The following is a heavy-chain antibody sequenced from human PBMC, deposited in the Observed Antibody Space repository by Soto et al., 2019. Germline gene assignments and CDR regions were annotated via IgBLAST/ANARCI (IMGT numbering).Heavy chain of an antibody. Sequence: GGSLRLSCAASGFTFSDYYMSWIRQAPGKGLEWVSYISSSGSTIYYADSVKGRFTISRDNAKNSLYLQMNSLRAEDTAVYYCASLPSIAARRLAYFDYWGQGTLVTVSS. CDR3: ASLPSIAARRLAYFDY. J-gene: IGHJ4*02. D-gene: IGHD6-6*01. CDR2: ISSSGSTI. CDR1: GFTFSDYY. V-gene: IGHV3-11*01.